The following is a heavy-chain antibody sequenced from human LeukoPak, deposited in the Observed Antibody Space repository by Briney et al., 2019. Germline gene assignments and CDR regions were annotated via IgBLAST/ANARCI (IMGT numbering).Heavy chain of an antibody. CDR3: VSRILTSFDN. CDR1: GFTFSNYA. CDR2: ISYDGSIE. V-gene: IGHV3-30-3*01. Sequence: GGSLRLSCAASGFTFSNYAMHWVRQAPGKGLEWVAVISYDGSIEDYADSVKGRFTISRDNAKNTLYLQMNSLRVEDTAVYYCVSRILTSFDNWGQGTLVTVSS. J-gene: IGHJ4*02. D-gene: IGHD2-15*01.